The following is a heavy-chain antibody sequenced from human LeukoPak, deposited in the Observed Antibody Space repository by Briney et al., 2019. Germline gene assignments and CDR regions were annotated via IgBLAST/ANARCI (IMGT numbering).Heavy chain of an antibody. CDR1: GYTFTNYD. J-gene: IGHJ5*02. CDR3: ARGRSSSWSPGWFDP. CDR2: MNPTSGNT. Sequence: ASVKVSCKASGYTFTNYDINWVRQATGQGLEWMGWMNPTSGNTGYAQKFQGRVTMTRNTPISTAYMELSSLTSDDTAVYYCARGRSSSWSPGWFDPWGQGTLVTVSS. V-gene: IGHV1-8*01. D-gene: IGHD6-13*01.